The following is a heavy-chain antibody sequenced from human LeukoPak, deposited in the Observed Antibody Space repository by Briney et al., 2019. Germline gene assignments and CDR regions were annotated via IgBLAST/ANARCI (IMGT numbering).Heavy chain of an antibody. Sequence: SVKVSCKASGGTFSSYAISWVRQAPGQGLEWMGGIIPISGTANYAQKFQGRVTITADESTSTAYMELSSLRSEDTAVYYCARDNPYCSGGSCYGDVWGQGTTVTVSS. CDR2: IIPISGTA. V-gene: IGHV1-69*13. CDR1: GGTFSSYA. CDR3: ARDNPYCSGGSCYGDV. J-gene: IGHJ6*02. D-gene: IGHD2-15*01.